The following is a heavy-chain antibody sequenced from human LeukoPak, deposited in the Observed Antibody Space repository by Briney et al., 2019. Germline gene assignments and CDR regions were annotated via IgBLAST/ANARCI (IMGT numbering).Heavy chain of an antibody. CDR1: GFTFNSYE. D-gene: IGHD1-26*01. CDR3: ARGGSYVHY. Sequence: PGGSLRLSCAASGFTFNSYEMNWVRQAPGKGLEWVSYINSGGSAIYYADSVKGRFTISRDNAKNSLYVQMNSLRADDTAVYYCARGGSYVHYWGQGTLVTVSS. V-gene: IGHV3-48*03. CDR2: INSGGSAI. J-gene: IGHJ4*02.